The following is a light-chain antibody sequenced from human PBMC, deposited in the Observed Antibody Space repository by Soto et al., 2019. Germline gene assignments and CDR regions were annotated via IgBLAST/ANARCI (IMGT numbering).Light chain of an antibody. CDR3: QQSYSTPIT. CDR1: QSISGY. J-gene: IGKJ5*01. Sequence: DIQMTQSPSSLSASVGDRVTITCRASQSISGYLNWYQQKPGRAPELLIYAASNLQSGVPSRFRGSGSGTDFTLTISSLQPEDFATYYCQQSYSTPITFGLGTRLEI. CDR2: AAS. V-gene: IGKV1-39*01.